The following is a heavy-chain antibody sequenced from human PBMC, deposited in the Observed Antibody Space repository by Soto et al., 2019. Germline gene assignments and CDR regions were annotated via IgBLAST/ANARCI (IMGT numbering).Heavy chain of an antibody. CDR2: ISSSSSTI. J-gene: IGHJ4*02. Sequence: GGSLTLPCAASGLTFSRYGMTWARQARGRGLEWVSYISSSSSTIYYADSVKGRFTISRDNAKSSLYLQMNSLRDEDTAVYYCARDPNYYDSSGYPDYWGQGTLVTVSS. CDR3: ARDPNYYDSSGYPDY. V-gene: IGHV3-48*02. CDR1: GLTFSRYG. D-gene: IGHD3-22*01.